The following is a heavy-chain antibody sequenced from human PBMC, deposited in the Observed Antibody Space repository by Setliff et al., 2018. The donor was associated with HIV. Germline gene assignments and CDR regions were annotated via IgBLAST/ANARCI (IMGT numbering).Heavy chain of an antibody. CDR3: ARESEMATAANYYYGMGV. CDR2: IIPIFGTT. V-gene: IGHV1-69*13. Sequence: SVKVSCKASGDFFSNYAINWVRQAPGQGLEWMGAIIPIFGTTNYAQKFHDRVTITADESTSAAYMDLSSLTSADTAVYYCARESEMATAANYYYGMGVWGQGTTVTVSS. J-gene: IGHJ6*02. D-gene: IGHD2-2*01. CDR1: GDFFSNYA.